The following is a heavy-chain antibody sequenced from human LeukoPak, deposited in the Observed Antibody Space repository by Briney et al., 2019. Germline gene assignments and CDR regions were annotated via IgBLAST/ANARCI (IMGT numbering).Heavy chain of an antibody. CDR3: AREHDYGDYFDY. V-gene: IGHV4-59*01. J-gene: IGHJ4*02. CDR2: IYYSGST. CDR1: GGSISSYY. D-gene: IGHD4-17*01. Sequence: PSETLSLTCTVSGGSISSYYWSWLRQPPGKGLEWIGYIYYSGSTNYNPSLKSRVTISVDTSKNQFSLKLSSVTAADTAVYYCAREHDYGDYFDYWGQGTLVTVSS.